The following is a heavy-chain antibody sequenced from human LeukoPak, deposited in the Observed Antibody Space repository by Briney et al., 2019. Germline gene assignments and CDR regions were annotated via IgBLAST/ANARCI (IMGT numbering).Heavy chain of an antibody. D-gene: IGHD2-15*01. V-gene: IGHV4-39*07. CDR2: IYYSGST. CDR3: ARVLQGNDY. CDR1: GGSISSSSYY. J-gene: IGHJ4*02. Sequence: PSETLSLTCTVSGGSISSSSYYWGWIRQPPWKGLEWIGSIYYSGSTYYNPSLKSRVTISVDTSKNQFSLKLSSVTAADTAVYYCARVLQGNDYWGQGTLVTVSS.